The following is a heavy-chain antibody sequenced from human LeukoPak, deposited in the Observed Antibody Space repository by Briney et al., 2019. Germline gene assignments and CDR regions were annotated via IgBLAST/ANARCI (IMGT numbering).Heavy chain of an antibody. CDR3: ASFSIAARPSP. V-gene: IGHV4-39*07. D-gene: IGHD6-6*01. CDR2: IYYSGGT. CDR1: GGSISSSSYY. Sequence: SETLSLTCTVSGGSISSSSYYWGWIRQPPGKGLEWIGSIYYSGGTYYNPSLKSRVTISVDTSKNQFSLKLSSVTAADTAVYYCASFSIAARPSPWGQGTLVTVSS. J-gene: IGHJ5*02.